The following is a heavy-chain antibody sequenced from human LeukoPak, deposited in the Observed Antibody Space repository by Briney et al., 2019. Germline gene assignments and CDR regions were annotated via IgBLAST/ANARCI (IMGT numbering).Heavy chain of an antibody. CDR2: ISYDVSKT. V-gene: IGHV3-30*04. J-gene: IGHJ6*03. Sequence: GGSLRLSCAASGFTFSTYAMHWVRQAPGKGLEWVAVISYDVSKTYYADSVKGRFTISRDNSKNTLYLQMNSLRAEDTAVYYCARDFSRGSYKGRDYYMDVWGKGTTVTTSS. CDR1: GFTFSTYA. CDR3: ARDFSRGSYKGRDYYMDV. D-gene: IGHD1-26*01.